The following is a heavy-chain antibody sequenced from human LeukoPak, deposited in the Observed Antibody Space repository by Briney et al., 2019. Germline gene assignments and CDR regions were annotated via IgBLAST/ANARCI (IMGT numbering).Heavy chain of an antibody. CDR1: GGSISSDDYY. CDR2: IYYSGNT. CDR3: ARDLDV. J-gene: IGHJ6*02. Sequence: SQTLSLTCTVSGGSISSDDYYWTWIRQPPGKGLEWIGYIYYSGNTHYNPSLKSRVSISVDTAKNQFSLNLSSVTAADTAVYYCARDLDVWGQGTTVTVSS. V-gene: IGHV4-30-4*01.